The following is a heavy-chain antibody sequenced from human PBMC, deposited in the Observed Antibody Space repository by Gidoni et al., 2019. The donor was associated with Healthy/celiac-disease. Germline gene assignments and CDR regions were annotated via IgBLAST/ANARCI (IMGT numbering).Heavy chain of an antibody. V-gene: IGHV1-46*01. CDR3: ARDPELDSGSYYSSDNY. J-gene: IGHJ4*02. D-gene: IGHD1-26*01. CDR2: INPSGGST. Sequence: QVQLVRSGAEVKKPGASVKVSCKASGYTFTRYYMHWVRQAPGQGLEWMGIINPSGGSTSYAQKFQGRVTMTRDTSTSTVYMELSSLRSEDTAVYYCARDPELDSGSYYSSDNYWGQGTLVTVSS. CDR1: GYTFTRYY.